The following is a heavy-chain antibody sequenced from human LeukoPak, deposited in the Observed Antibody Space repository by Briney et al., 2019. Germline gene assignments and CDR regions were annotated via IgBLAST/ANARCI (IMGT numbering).Heavy chain of an antibody. Sequence: SQTLSLTCAVSGGSISSGGYSWSWIRQPPGKGLEWIGYIYHSGSTYYNPSLKSRVTISVDRPKNQFSLKLSSVTAADTAVYYCARDRTAGDNWFDPWGQGTLVTVSS. CDR1: GGSISSGGYS. CDR3: ARDRTAGDNWFDP. V-gene: IGHV4-30-2*01. CDR2: IYHSGST. J-gene: IGHJ5*02. D-gene: IGHD7-27*01.